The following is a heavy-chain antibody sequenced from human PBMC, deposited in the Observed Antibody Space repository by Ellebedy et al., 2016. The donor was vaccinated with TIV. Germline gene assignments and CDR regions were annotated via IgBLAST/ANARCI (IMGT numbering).Heavy chain of an antibody. D-gene: IGHD3-22*01. Sequence: AASVKVPCKASGYTFTSYGISWVRQAPGQGLEWMGWISAYNGNTNYAQKLQGRVTMTTDTSTSTAYMELRSLRSDDTAVYYCAVGVYYDSSGSNAFDIWGQGTMVTVSS. V-gene: IGHV1-18*04. CDR1: GYTFTSYG. J-gene: IGHJ3*02. CDR2: ISAYNGNT. CDR3: AVGVYYDSSGSNAFDI.